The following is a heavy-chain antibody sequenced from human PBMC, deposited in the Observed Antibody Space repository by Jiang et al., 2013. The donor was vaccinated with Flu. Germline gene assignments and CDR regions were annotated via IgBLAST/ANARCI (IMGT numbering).Heavy chain of an antibody. CDR1: GFSLSTSGMC. CDR3: AHRKFGSWYLAAFDY. D-gene: IGHD6-13*01. J-gene: IGHJ4*02. CDR2: IDWDDDK. V-gene: IGHV2-70*12. Sequence: KPTQTLTLTCTFSGFSLSTSGMCVSWIRQPPGKALEWLALIDWDDDKYYSTSLKTRLTISKDTSKNQVVLTMTNMDPVDTATYYCAHRKFGSWYLAAFDYWGQGTLVTVSS.